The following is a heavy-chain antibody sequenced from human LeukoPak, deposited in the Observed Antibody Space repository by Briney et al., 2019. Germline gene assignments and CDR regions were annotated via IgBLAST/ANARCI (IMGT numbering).Heavy chain of an antibody. V-gene: IGHV1-2*02. D-gene: IGHD5-18*01. CDR1: GYTFTGYY. CDR2: INPNSGGT. Sequence: ASVTVSCKASGYTFTGYYMHWARQAPGQGLEWMGWINPNSGGTNYAQKFQGRVTMTRDTSISTAYMELSRLRSDDTAVYYCARDISVRGYLNYWGQGTLVTVSS. CDR3: ARDISVRGYLNY. J-gene: IGHJ4*02.